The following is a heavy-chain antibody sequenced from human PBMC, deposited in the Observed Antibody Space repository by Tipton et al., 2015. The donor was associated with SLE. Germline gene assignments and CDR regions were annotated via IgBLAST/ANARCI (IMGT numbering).Heavy chain of an antibody. CDR2: IYYSGST. Sequence: TLSLTCTVSGGSVSSGSYYWAWIRQPPGKGPEWIGTIYYSGSTYYYPSLKSRVSMSVDTSKNQLSLRLTSLTAADTAVYYCARGFHYDYWSSHYNEKGPRTYYFDSWGQGSLVTVSS. CDR1: GGSVSSGSYY. J-gene: IGHJ4*02. V-gene: IGHV4-39*07. D-gene: IGHD3-3*01. CDR3: ARGFHYDYWSSHYNEKGPRTYYFDS.